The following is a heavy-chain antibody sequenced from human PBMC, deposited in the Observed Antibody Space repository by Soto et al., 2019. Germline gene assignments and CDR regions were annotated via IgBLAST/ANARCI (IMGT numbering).Heavy chain of an antibody. Sequence: QVQLEQSGAEVKKPGASVKVSCMASGYTFSTYEINWVRQAPGQGPEWMGWMNPNTGNRGFAQKFQGRVTLTRDTSISTAYMELSSLTSEDTAVYYCARHIFARAFDFWGQGTMVTVSS. CDR2: MNPNTGNR. V-gene: IGHV1-8*02. CDR3: ARHIFARAFDF. CDR1: GYTFSTYE. J-gene: IGHJ3*01. D-gene: IGHD2-21*01.